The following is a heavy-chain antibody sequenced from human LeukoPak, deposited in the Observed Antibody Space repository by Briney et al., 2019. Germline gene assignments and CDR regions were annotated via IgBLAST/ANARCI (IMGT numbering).Heavy chain of an antibody. CDR1: GSSISSYY. CDR3: ARDAAYYYGSGSYRNGIDY. V-gene: IGHV4-4*07. D-gene: IGHD3-10*01. Sequence: SETLSLTCTVSGSSISSYYWSWIRQPAGKGLEWIGRIYTSGSTNYNPSLKSRVTMSVDTSKNQFSLKLSSVTAADTAVYYCARDAAYYYGSGSYRNGIDYWGQGSLVTVSS. CDR2: IYTSGST. J-gene: IGHJ4*02.